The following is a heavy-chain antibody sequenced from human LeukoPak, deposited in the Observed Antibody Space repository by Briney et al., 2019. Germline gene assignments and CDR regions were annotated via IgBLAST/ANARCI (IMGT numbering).Heavy chain of an antibody. CDR1: GFNFGEFW. V-gene: IGHV3-7*01. J-gene: IGHJ4*02. CDR3: EGYYLGY. D-gene: IGHD3-22*01. CDR2: IKEDGSES. Sequence: GGSLRLSCAASGFNFGEFWMAWVRQTPGMGLEWVADIKEDGSESFYVDSVKGRFTFSRDNAKNSLYLQMNSLRAEDTAVYYCEGYYLGYWGQGTLVTVSS.